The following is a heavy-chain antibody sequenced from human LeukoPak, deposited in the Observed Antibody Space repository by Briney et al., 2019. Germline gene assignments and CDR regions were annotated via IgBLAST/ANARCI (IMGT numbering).Heavy chain of an antibody. Sequence: SVKVSCKASRGTFSSYAISWVRQAPGQELEWMGGIIPIFGTANYAQKFQGRVTITADKSTSTAYMELSSLRAEDTAVYYCARVRGSYSGSYHDAFDIWGQGTMVTVSS. D-gene: IGHD1-26*01. CDR3: ARVRGSYSGSYHDAFDI. V-gene: IGHV1-69*06. CDR2: IIPIFGTA. J-gene: IGHJ3*02. CDR1: RGTFSSYA.